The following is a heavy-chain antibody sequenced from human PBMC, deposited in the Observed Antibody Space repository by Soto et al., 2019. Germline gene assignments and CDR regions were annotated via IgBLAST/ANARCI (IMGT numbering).Heavy chain of an antibody. V-gene: IGHV4-39*01. CDR1: GGSVSSSSYY. D-gene: IGHD3-10*01. J-gene: IGHJ6*03. CDR3: ARLTRGGPYYYRDV. CDR2: IYYSGST. Sequence: QLQLQESGPGLVKPSETLSLTCTVSGGSVSSSSYYWGWIRQPPGKGLEWIGGIYYSGSTYYNPSLKSRLTKSVETSKNQFSLKLSSVTAADTAVYYCARLTRGGPYYYRDVWGKGTTVTVSS.